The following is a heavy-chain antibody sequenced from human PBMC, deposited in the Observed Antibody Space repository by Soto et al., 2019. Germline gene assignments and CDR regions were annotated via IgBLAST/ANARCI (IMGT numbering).Heavy chain of an antibody. CDR2: IYYSGST. D-gene: IGHD3-16*02. J-gene: IGHJ5*02. CDR1: GGSISSYY. V-gene: IGHV4-59*08. Sequence: SETLSLTCTVSGGSISSYYWSWIRQPPGKGLEWIGYIYYSGSTNYNPSLKSRVTISVDTSKNQFSLKLSSVTAADTAVYYCARLRDYIWGSYRFDPWGQGTLVTVSS. CDR3: ARLRDYIWGSYRFDP.